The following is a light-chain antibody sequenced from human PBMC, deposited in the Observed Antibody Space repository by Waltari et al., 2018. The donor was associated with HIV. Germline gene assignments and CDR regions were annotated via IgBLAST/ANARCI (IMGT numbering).Light chain of an antibody. CDR3: QSYDSSLSVNWV. CDR2: GNN. V-gene: IGLV1-40*01. Sequence: QSVLTQPPSVSGAPGQRVTISCTGITSNIGAGYDVHWYQHLPGTAPKRLIYGNNSRPSGVPDRFSGSRSGTSASLAITGLQAEDEAVYYCQSYDSSLSVNWVFGGGTKLTVL. CDR1: TSNIGAGYD. J-gene: IGLJ3*02.